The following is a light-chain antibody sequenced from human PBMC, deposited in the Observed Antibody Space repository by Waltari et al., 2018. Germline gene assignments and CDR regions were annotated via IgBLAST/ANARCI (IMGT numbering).Light chain of an antibody. J-gene: IGLJ3*02. CDR3: TSFRSGASWV. V-gene: IGLV2-14*03. CDR2: DVN. CDR1: NNAVGAYTY. Sequence: QSALTPPASVSGSPGQSIIISCAGTNNAVGAYTYVSWFQPHPGKAPKLIIHDVNKRPAGVSIRFSASKSDNTASLTISGLQAEDEANYYCTSFRSGASWVFGGGTTLTVL.